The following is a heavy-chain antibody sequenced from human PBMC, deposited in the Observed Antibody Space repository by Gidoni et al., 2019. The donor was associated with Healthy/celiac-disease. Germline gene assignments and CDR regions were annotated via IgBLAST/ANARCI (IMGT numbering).Heavy chain of an antibody. CDR1: GFPFSSYS. D-gene: IGHD2-2*02. V-gene: IGHV3-21*01. CDR2: ISSSSSYI. CDR3: ARDIDPSYTYYYYGMDV. J-gene: IGHJ6*02. Sequence: EVQLVESGGGLVKPGGSLRLSCAASGFPFSSYSMNWVRQAPGKGLEWVSSISSSSSYIYYADSVKGRFTISRDNAKNSLYLQMNSLRAEDTAVYYCARDIDPSYTYYYYGMDVWGQGTTVTVSS.